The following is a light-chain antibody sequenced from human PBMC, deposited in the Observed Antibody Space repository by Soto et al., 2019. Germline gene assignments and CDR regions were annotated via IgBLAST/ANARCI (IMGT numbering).Light chain of an antibody. Sequence: DIQMTQSPSTLSAAVGDSVTITCRASQSISRWLAWYQQKPGTVPKLLIYEASTLESGVPSRFSGNRSGTEFTLTVSSLQPDDFATYYCQQYNDSFRYTFGQGTKVDIK. CDR2: EAS. V-gene: IGKV1-5*03. CDR3: QQYNDSFRYT. CDR1: QSISRW. J-gene: IGKJ2*01.